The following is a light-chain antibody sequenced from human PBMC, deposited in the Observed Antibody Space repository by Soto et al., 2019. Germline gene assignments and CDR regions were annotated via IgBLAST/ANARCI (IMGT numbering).Light chain of an antibody. J-gene: IGKJ2*01. CDR1: QSVGSN. CDR3: QQYNN. V-gene: IGKV3-15*01. CDR2: GAS. Sequence: EIVMTQSPATLSVSPGERATLSCRASQSVGSNLAWYQQKPGQAPRLLIYGASTRATGIPARFSGSGSGTEFTLTISSLQSEDFAFYYCQQYNNFGQGTKLEI.